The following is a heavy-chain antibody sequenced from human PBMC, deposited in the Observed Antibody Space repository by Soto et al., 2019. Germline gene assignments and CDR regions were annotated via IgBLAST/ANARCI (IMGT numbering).Heavy chain of an antibody. CDR3: ARGGAIVAAGIRVYLYNAMDV. CDR1: GYTFTGYY. D-gene: IGHD1-26*01. CDR2: INPNSGDT. J-gene: IGHJ6*02. V-gene: IGHV1-2*02. Sequence: QVQLVQSGTEVKRPGDSVKVSCKASGYTFTGYYVHWVRQAPGQGLEGMGWINPNSGDTYLAQRFQGRVTMNRDTSIGTAYMELRGLTSDDTAESYCARGGAIVAAGIRVYLYNAMDVWGQGTTVTVSS.